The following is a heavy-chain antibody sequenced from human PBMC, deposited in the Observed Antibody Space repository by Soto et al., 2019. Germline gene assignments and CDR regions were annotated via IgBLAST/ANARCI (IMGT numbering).Heavy chain of an antibody. CDR3: ARPLLRYFDWLPDYGMDV. J-gene: IGHJ6*02. V-gene: IGHV3-48*01. Sequence: GGSLRLSCAASGFTFSSYSMNWVRQAPGKGLEWVSYISSSSGTIYYADSVKGRFTISRDNAKNSLYLQMNSLRAEDTAVYYCARPLLRYFDWLPDYGMDVWGQGTTVTVSS. D-gene: IGHD3-9*01. CDR2: ISSSSGTI. CDR1: GFTFSSYS.